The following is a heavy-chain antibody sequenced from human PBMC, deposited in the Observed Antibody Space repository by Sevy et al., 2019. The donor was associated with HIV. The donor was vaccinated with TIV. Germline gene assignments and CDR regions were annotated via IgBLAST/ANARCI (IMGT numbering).Heavy chain of an antibody. CDR1: GYTFTSYR. CDR3: ARAYCSGGSCYSLAY. CDR2: ISPFNGDT. V-gene: IGHV1-18*01. D-gene: IGHD2-15*01. J-gene: IGHJ4*02. Sequence: ASVKVSCEASGYTFTSYRIYWVRQAPGQGLEWMGWISPFNGDTNYAQKFQGRVTMITDTSTSTAYMELGSLRSDDTAVYYCARAYCSGGSCYSLAYWGQGALVTVSS.